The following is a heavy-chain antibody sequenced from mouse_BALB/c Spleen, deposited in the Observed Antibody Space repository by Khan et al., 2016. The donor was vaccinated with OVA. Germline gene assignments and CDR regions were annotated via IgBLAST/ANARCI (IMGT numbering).Heavy chain of an antibody. J-gene: IGHJ2*01. V-gene: IGHV5-17*02. Sequence: EVELVESGGDLVQPGGSRKLSCAASGFTFTSYGMHWIRQAPEKGLEWVAYISSDSSTIYYADTVKGRFTISRDNPKNTLFLQMTSLRSGDTAMYFCATSYFYGYYFDYWGQGTTRTVSS. D-gene: IGHD1-1*01. CDR1: GFTFTSYG. CDR3: ATSYFYGYYFDY. CDR2: ISSDSSTI.